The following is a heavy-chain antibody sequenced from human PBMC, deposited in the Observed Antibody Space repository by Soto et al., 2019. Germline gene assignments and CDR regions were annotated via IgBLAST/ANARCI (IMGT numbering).Heavy chain of an antibody. Sequence: SETLSLTCTVSGASISTYYWSWIRQPPGKGLEWIGCIYDSGSTNYNPSFNSRVSISVDTSKNQFSLKLNSVTAADTAVYYCARDLWGYCGTDCYPLDVWGQGTTVTVSS. J-gene: IGHJ6*02. CDR2: IYDSGST. CDR3: ARDLWGYCGTDCYPLDV. V-gene: IGHV4-59*01. D-gene: IGHD2-21*02. CDR1: GASISTYY.